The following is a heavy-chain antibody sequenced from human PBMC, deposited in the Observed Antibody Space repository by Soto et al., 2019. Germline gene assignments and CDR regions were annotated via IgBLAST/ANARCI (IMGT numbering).Heavy chain of an antibody. Sequence: GGSLRLSCAASGFTFSSYSMNWVRQAPGKGLEWVSVISGSGGSTYYADSVKGRFTISRDNSKNTLSLQMNSLRAEDTAVYYCARRGPGTYFDHWGQGTLVTVSS. CDR1: GFTFSSYS. CDR2: ISGSGGST. V-gene: IGHV3-23*01. CDR3: ARRGPGTYFDH. J-gene: IGHJ4*02. D-gene: IGHD6-13*01.